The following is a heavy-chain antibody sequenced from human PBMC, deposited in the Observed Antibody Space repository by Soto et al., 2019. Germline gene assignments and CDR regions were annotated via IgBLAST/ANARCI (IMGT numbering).Heavy chain of an antibody. J-gene: IGHJ6*02. CDR1: GFTFSSYG. CDR2: IWYDGSNK. CDR3: ARDGDYYDFWSGYKNYYYYYGMDV. D-gene: IGHD3-3*01. Sequence: GGSLRLSCAASGFTFSSYGMHWVRQAPGKGLEWVAVIWYDGSNKYYADSVKGRFTISRDNSKNTLYLQMNSLRAEDTAVYYCARDGDYYDFWSGYKNYYYYYGMDVWGQGTTVTVYS. V-gene: IGHV3-33*01.